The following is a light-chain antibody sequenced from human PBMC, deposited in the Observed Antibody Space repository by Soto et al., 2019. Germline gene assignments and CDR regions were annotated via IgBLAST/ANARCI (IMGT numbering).Light chain of an antibody. Sequence: EIVLTQSPGTLSLSPGERATLSCRASQSVRSTSLAWYQQKPGQAPRLLIYGASSRATGIPDRFSGSGSGTDFTLTISSLETEDFAVYYCHQYVTSPRTFGQGTRLEIK. CDR2: GAS. J-gene: IGKJ5*01. CDR3: HQYVTSPRT. V-gene: IGKV3-20*01. CDR1: QSVRSTS.